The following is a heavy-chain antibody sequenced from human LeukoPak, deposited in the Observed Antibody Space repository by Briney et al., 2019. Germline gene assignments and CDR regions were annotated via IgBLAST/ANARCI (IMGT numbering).Heavy chain of an antibody. CDR3: ARGRIYDYVWGSYRYGMDV. CDR1: GYTFTGYY. J-gene: IGHJ6*04. D-gene: IGHD3-16*02. Sequence: ASVKVSCKASGYTFTGYYMHWVRQAPGQGLEWMGWINPNSGGTNYAQKFQGWVTMTRDTSISTAYMELSRLRSDDTAVYYCARGRIYDYVWGSYRYGMDVWGKGTTVTVSS. CDR2: INPNSGGT. V-gene: IGHV1-2*04.